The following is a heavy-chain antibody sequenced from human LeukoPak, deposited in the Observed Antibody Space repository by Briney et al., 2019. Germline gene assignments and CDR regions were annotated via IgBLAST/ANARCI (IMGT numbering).Heavy chain of an antibody. J-gene: IGHJ4*02. D-gene: IGHD3/OR15-3a*01. V-gene: IGHV4-39*01. CDR1: GVSIGSSNSY. CDR2: IYYTGNT. CDR3: ARQTGSGLFTLP. Sequence: SETLSLTCTVSGVSIGSSNSYWGWIRQPPGKGLEWIGSIYYTGNTYYNASLKSRVTISIDTSKNQISPRLTSVTAADTAMYYCARQTGSGLFTLPGGQGTLVTVSS.